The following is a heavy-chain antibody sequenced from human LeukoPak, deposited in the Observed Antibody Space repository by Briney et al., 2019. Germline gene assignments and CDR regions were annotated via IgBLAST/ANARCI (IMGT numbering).Heavy chain of an antibody. CDR3: GGGMFYYYMDV. D-gene: IGHD3-10*02. CDR2: IYYSGST. CDR1: GGSIINHY. J-gene: IGHJ6*03. Sequence: SETPSLTCTVSGGSIINHYWNWIRQPPGKGLEWIGYIYYSGSTNYNPSLKSRVTISVDTSKNQFSLKLSSVTAADTAVYYCGGGMFYYYMDVWGKGTTVTVSS. V-gene: IGHV4-59*11.